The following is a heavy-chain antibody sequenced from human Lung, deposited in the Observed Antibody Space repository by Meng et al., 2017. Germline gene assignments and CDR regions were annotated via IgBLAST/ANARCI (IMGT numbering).Heavy chain of an antibody. J-gene: IGHJ4*02. V-gene: IGHV4-34*01. CDR3: ARGPTTMAHDFDY. Sequence: QWAPGLLKPSETLSLTCVVSGGSVSDYYWSWIRQPPGKGLEWIGEINHSGSTNYNPSLESRATISVDTSQNNLSLKLSSVTAADSAVYYCARGPTTMAHDFDYWGQGTLVTVSS. CDR2: INHSGST. CDR1: GGSVSDYY. D-gene: IGHD4-11*01.